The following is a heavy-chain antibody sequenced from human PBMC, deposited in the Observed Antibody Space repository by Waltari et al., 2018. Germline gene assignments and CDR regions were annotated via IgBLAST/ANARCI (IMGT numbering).Heavy chain of an antibody. CDR2: IGDSGTTI. CDR3: AKDRRQQPVYWFLDL. J-gene: IGHJ2*01. D-gene: IGHD6-13*01. Sequence: QVQLVESGGGLVKPGGSLRLSCAASGFTFSDHYMSWIRQAPGKGLECISYIGDSGTTITYADSVKGRFTISRDNAKNSLYLQMNSLTDDDTALYYCAKDRRQQPVYWFLDLWGRGTLVAVSS. V-gene: IGHV3-11*01. CDR1: GFTFSDHY.